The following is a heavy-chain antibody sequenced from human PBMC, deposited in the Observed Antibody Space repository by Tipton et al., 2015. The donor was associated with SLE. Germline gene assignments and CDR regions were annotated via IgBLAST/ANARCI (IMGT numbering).Heavy chain of an antibody. CDR1: GFTFSDYY. Sequence: SLRLSCAASGFTFSDYYLSWIRQAPGKGLEWVSAISGSGGSTYHADSVKGRFTISRDNSKNTLYLQMNSLRAEDTAVYYCAKGGGYFDLWGRGTLVTVSS. CDR3: AKGGGYFDL. J-gene: IGHJ2*01. D-gene: IGHD3-3*01. CDR2: ISGSGGST. V-gene: IGHV3-23*01.